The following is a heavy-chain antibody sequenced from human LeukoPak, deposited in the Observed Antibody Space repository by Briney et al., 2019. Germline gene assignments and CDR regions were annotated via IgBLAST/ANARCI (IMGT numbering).Heavy chain of an antibody. CDR3: ARRYCSSTSCLLDY. CDR2: ISNSGSTV. CDR1: GFTFSSYE. Sequence: PGGSLRLSCVASGFTFSSYELNWVRQAPGKGLEWVSHISNSGSTVYYADSVKGRFTISRDNAKNSLYLQMNSLRAEDTAVYYCARRYCSSTSCLLDYWGQGTLVTVSS. V-gene: IGHV3-48*03. D-gene: IGHD2-2*01. J-gene: IGHJ4*02.